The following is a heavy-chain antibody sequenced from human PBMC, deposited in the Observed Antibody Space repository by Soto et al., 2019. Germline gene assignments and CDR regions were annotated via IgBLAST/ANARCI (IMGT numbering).Heavy chain of an antibody. V-gene: IGHV3-43*01. Sequence: GGSLRLSCAASGFTFDDYTMHWVREAPGKGLEWVSLISWDGGSTYYADSVKGRFTISRDNSKNSLYLQMNSLRTEDTALYYCAKDITRESTGVDVWGQGNTVTVSS. CDR1: GFTFDDYT. CDR3: AKDITRESTGVDV. D-gene: IGHD3-10*01. J-gene: IGHJ6*02. CDR2: ISWDGGST.